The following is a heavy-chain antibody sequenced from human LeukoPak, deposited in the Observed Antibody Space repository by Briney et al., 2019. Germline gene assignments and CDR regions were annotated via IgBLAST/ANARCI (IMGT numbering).Heavy chain of an antibody. D-gene: IGHD3-22*01. CDR1: GGSISTFF. CDR3: ARGTEMTSSSGYYSFDY. CDR2: IYMGTT. J-gene: IGHJ4*02. Sequence: SETLSLTCAVSGGSISTFFWTWIRQSAGKGLEWIGRIYMGTTYYNPSVESRATISVDTSNNRFSLKLTSLTAADTAVYYCARGTEMTSSSGYYSFDYWGRGSLVTVSS. V-gene: IGHV4-4*07.